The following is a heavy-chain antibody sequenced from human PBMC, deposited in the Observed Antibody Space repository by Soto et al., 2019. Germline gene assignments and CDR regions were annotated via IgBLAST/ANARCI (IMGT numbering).Heavy chain of an antibody. CDR3: ARGYYYGSGSYYNANVNYYYGMDV. CDR2: IYTSGST. Sequence: SETLSLTCTVSGGSISSYYWSWIRQPAGRGLEWIGRIYTSGSTNYNPSLKSRVTMSVDTSKNQFSLKLSSVTAADTAVYYCARGYYYGSGSYYNANVNYYYGMDVWGQGTTVTVSS. J-gene: IGHJ6*02. V-gene: IGHV4-4*07. CDR1: GGSISSYY. D-gene: IGHD3-10*01.